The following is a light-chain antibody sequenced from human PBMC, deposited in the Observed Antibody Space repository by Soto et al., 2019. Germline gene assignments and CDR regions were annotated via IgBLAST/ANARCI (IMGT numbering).Light chain of an antibody. J-gene: IGKJ2*01. Sequence: DIVMTQSPGTLSVSPGEKATLSCRASQSVRSNLAWCQQRPGQAPRLLIYGASTRATGIPARFSGSVSGTEFALTVSSLESDDFAVYYRQQYNNWPPYTFGQGTKLEI. CDR2: GAS. CDR1: QSVRSN. V-gene: IGKV3-15*01. CDR3: QQYNNWPPYT.